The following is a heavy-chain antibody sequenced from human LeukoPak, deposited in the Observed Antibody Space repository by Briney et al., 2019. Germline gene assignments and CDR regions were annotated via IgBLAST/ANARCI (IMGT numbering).Heavy chain of an antibody. CDR2: INPNSGGT. V-gene: IGHV1-2*02. CDR1: GYTFTGYY. J-gene: IGHJ5*02. Sequence: ASVKVSCKASGYTFTGYYMHWVRPAPGQGLEWMGWINPNSGGTNYAQKFQGRVTMTRDTSISTAYMELSRLRSDDTAVYYCAREGDSSNSHGFNWFDPWGQGTLVTVSS. CDR3: AREGDSSNSHGFNWFDP. D-gene: IGHD6-13*01.